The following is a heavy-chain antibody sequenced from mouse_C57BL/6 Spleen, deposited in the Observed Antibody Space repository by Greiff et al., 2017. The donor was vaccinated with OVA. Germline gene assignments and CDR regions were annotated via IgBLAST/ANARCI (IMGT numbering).Heavy chain of an antibody. CDR2: IYPRSGNT. Sequence: VQLQQSGAELARPGASVKLSCTASGYTFTSYGISWVQQTTGQGLEWIGEIYPRSGNTYYNEKFKGKATLTADKYSSTAYMELRSLTSEDSAVDFCARVDTTGLADWGQGTLVTVSA. CDR3: ARVDTTGLAD. CDR1: GYTFTSYG. V-gene: IGHV1-81*01. D-gene: IGHD1-1*01. J-gene: IGHJ3*01.